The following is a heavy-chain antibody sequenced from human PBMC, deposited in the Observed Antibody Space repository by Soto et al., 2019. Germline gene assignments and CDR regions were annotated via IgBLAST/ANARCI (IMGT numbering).Heavy chain of an antibody. J-gene: IGHJ6*02. CDR3: TTDAATMVRGVINRWDYYYGMDV. V-gene: IGHV3-15*07. CDR2: IKSKTDGGTT. D-gene: IGHD3-10*01. CDR1: GFTFSNAW. Sequence: GGSLRLSCAASGFTFSNAWMNWVRQAPGKGLEWVGRIKSKTDGGTTDYAAPVKGRFTISRDDSKNTLYLQMNSLKTEDTAVYYCTTDAATMVRGVINRWDYYYGMDVWGQGTTVTVSS.